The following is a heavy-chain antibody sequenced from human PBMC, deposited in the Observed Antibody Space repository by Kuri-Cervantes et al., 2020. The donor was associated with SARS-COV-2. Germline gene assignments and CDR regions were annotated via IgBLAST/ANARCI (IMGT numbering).Heavy chain of an antibody. CDR3: ARDRYCASTTCSLSP. CDR1: GYTFTNYG. D-gene: IGHD2-2*01. J-gene: IGHJ1*01. CDR2: ISGYNGNT. V-gene: IGHV1-18*01. Sequence: ASVKVSCKASGYTFTNYGISWVRQAPGQGLEWMGWISGYNGNTEYTQKLQGRVTMTTDTSTSTAYMELRSLRSDDTAVYVCARDRYCASTTCSLSPWGQGTLVTVSS.